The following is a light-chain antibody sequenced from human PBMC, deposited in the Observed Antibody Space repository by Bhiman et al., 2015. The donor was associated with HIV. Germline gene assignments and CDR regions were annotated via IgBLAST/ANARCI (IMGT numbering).Light chain of an antibody. V-gene: IGLV2-14*03. J-gene: IGLJ1*01. Sequence: QSALTQPPSASGSPGQSVTISCTGTSSDVGAYNSVSWYQQHPGKAPKLMIYDVSNRPSGVSNRFSGSKSGNTASLTISGLQAEDEADYYCSSLTSSITYVFGTGTNVTVL. CDR1: SSDVGAYNS. CDR2: DVS. CDR3: SSLTSSITYV.